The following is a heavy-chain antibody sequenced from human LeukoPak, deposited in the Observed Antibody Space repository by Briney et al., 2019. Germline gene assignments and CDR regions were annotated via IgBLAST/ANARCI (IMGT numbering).Heavy chain of an antibody. CDR2: INHSGST. J-gene: IGHJ4*02. Sequence: SETLSLTCTVSGGSISSTGYYWGWIRQPPGKGLEWIGEINHSGSTNYNPSLKSRVTISVDTSKNQFSLKLSSVTAADTAVYYCARRNNGSGSPFDYWGQGTLVTVSS. CDR3: ARRNNGSGSPFDY. CDR1: GGSISSTGYY. V-gene: IGHV4-39*07. D-gene: IGHD3-10*01.